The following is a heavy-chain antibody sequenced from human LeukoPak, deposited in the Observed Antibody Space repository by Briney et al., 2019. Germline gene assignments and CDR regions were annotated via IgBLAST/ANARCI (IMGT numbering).Heavy chain of an antibody. CDR2: IYYSGST. J-gene: IGHJ4*02. V-gene: IGHV4-59*08. D-gene: IGHD3-3*01. CDR3: ARRKAGDFWSGNYFDY. CDR1: GGSISSYY. Sequence: NPSETLSLTCTVSGGSISSYYWSWIRQPPGKGLEWIGYIYYSGSTNYNPSLKSRVTISVDTSKNQFSLKLSSVTAADTAVYYCARRKAGDFWSGNYFDYWGQGTLVTVSS.